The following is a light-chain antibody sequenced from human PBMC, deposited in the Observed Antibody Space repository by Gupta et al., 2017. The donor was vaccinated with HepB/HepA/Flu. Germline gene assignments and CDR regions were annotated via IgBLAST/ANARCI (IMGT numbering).Light chain of an antibody. CDR2: ENR. Sequence: QSMLTQPPSVSAAPGQRVSIPCSGGSSNIGSNYVSWYQQLPGTAPKLLIYENRERHSGMPDRFSGAKSGTSATLVITGLQTGEEADYYCGTGDVSRSDGVFGGGTKVIVL. CDR1: SSNIGSNY. V-gene: IGLV1-51*02. CDR3: GTGDVSRSDGV. J-gene: IGLJ3*02.